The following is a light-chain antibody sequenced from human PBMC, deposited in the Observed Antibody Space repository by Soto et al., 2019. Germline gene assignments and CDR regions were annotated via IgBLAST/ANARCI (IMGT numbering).Light chain of an antibody. CDR2: GAS. J-gene: IGKJ4*01. Sequence: EIVLTQSPGTLSLSPGERATLSCRASQSVSXXXLAWYQQKPGQAPRLLIYGASSRATDIPDRFSGSGSGXDXTXTISRLXPEDFAVYYCHQYDSSPLTFGGGTKVEIK. CDR3: HQYDSSPLT. V-gene: IGKV3-20*01. CDR1: QSVSXXX.